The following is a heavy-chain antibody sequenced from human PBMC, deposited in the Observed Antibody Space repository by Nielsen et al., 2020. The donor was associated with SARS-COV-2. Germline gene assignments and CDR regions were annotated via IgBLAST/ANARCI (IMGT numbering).Heavy chain of an antibody. D-gene: IGHD1-1*01. Sequence: GESLKISCAASGFTFHDYAMHWVRQAPGKGLEWVSLINWGAGSTYYADSVKGRFTISRDNRQNSLYLQMNSLRAEDTALYYCASRNDGYYDYWGQGTLVTVSS. CDR2: INWGAGST. CDR1: GFTFHDYA. J-gene: IGHJ4*02. V-gene: IGHV3-43D*03. CDR3: ASRNDGYYDY.